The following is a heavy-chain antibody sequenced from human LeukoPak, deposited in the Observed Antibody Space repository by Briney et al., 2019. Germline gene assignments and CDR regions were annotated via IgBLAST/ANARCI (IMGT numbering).Heavy chain of an antibody. CDR2: IKQDGSEK. V-gene: IGHV3-7*03. D-gene: IGHD6-13*01. CDR1: GFTFSSYW. CDR3: ARDLMGIAYRGAFYY. Sequence: QPGGSLRLSCAASGFTFSSYWMTWVRQAPGKGLEWVATIKQDGSEKYYVDSVKGRFTISRDNAKNSLYLQMNSLRAEDTAVYYCARDLMGIAYRGAFYYWGQGTLVTVSS. J-gene: IGHJ4*02.